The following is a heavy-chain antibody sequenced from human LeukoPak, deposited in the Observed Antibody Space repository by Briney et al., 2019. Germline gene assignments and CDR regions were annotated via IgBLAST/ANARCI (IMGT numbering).Heavy chain of an antibody. CDR1: GGTFSSYA. V-gene: IGHV1-69*04. CDR3: ARDRGMIDIVVVPAEDAFDI. D-gene: IGHD2-2*01. CDR2: IIPILGIA. J-gene: IGHJ3*02. Sequence: GASVKVSCKASGGTFSSYAISWVRQAPGQGVEWMGRIIPILGIANYAQKLQGRVTITADKSTSTAYMELSSLRSEDTAVYYCARDRGMIDIVVVPAEDAFDIWGQGTMVTVSS.